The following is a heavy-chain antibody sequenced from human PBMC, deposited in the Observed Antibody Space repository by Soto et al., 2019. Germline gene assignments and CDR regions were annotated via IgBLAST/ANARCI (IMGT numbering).Heavy chain of an antibody. CDR2: IWYDGSNK. CDR3: ARDRGWYYFDY. CDR1: GFTFSSYG. D-gene: IGHD6-19*01. Sequence: QVQLVESGGGGVQPGRSLRLSCAASGFTFSSYGMHWVRQAPGKGLEWVAVIWYDGSNKYYADSVKGRFTISRDNSKNTLYLQMNSLRAEDTAVYYCARDRGWYYFDYWGQGTLVTLSS. V-gene: IGHV3-33*01. J-gene: IGHJ4*02.